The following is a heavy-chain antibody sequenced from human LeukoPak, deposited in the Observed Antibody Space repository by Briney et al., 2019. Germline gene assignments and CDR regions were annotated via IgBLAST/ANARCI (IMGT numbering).Heavy chain of an antibody. CDR1: GFTFSSYS. D-gene: IGHD6-6*01. V-gene: IGHV3-7*01. CDR2: IKADGGEK. CDR3: ARGGAARPDF. Sequence: GGSLRLSCAASGFTFSSYSMNWVRQTPGKGLEWVAKIKADGGEKDHVASVKGRFTISRDNAKNSLYLQMNSLRVEDTAVYYCARGGAARPDFWGQGTLVTVSS. J-gene: IGHJ4*02.